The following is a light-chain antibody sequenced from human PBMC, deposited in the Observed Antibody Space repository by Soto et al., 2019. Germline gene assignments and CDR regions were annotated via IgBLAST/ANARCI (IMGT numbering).Light chain of an antibody. CDR1: QSVSSN. V-gene: IGKV3-15*01. J-gene: IGKJ1*01. CDR3: QQYNNWWT. Sequence: EILMTQSPSTLSVSPGERATLSCRASQSVSSNLAWYQQKPGQAPRLLIYGASTRATGIPARFSGSGSGTEFTLTISSLQSEDFAVYYCQQYNNWWTSGQGTKVDIK. CDR2: GAS.